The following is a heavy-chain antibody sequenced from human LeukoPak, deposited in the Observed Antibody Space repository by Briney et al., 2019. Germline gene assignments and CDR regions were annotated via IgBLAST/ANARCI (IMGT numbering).Heavy chain of an antibody. D-gene: IGHD4-23*01. Sequence: GGSLRLSCAASGFTFSSYGMHWVRQAPGKGLERVAFIRYDGSNKYYADSVKGRFTISRDNSKNTLYLQMNSLRAEDTAVYYCARLRNVGGNPHPFNVWGQGTTVTVSS. CDR2: IRYDGSNK. CDR1: GFTFSSYG. J-gene: IGHJ3*01. V-gene: IGHV3-30*02. CDR3: ARLRNVGGNPHPFNV.